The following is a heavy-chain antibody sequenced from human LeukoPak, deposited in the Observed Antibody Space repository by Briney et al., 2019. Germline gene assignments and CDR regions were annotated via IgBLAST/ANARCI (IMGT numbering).Heavy chain of an antibody. Sequence: SETLSLTCAVSGGSISSDYWSWIRQPPGKGLEWIGYIYYSGNTNYNPSLKSRLTISVDTSKNHFSLKLGSVTAADTAVYYRARLPGAGYCTSTSCFALDAFTIWGQGTVVTVSS. V-gene: IGHV4-59*01. CDR3: ARLPGAGYCTSTSCFALDAFTI. CDR1: GGSISSDY. J-gene: IGHJ3*02. CDR2: IYYSGNT. D-gene: IGHD2-2*01.